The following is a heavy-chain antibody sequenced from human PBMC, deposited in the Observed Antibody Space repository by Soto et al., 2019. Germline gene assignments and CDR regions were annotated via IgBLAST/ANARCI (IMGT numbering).Heavy chain of an antibody. CDR2: ISYDGSNK. J-gene: IGHJ4*02. Sequence: GGSLRLSCAASGFTFSSYGMHWVRQAPGKGLEWVAVISYDGSNKYYADSVKGRFTISRDNSKNTLYLQMNSLRAEDTAVYYCAKGMVVVAATRFDYWGQGTLVTVSS. D-gene: IGHD2-15*01. CDR3: AKGMVVVAATRFDY. V-gene: IGHV3-30*18. CDR1: GFTFSSYG.